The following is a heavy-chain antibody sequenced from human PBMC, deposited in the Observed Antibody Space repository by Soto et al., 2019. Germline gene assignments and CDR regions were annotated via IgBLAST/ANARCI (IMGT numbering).Heavy chain of an antibody. Sequence: EVQLVESGGGLVKPGGSLRLSCAASGFTFSSYSMNWVRQAPGKGLEWVSSIDSSSGYIYYADSVKGRFTISRDNAKNSLYLQMDSLRAEDTAVYYCARDELGGGGMDVWGQGTTVTVSS. J-gene: IGHJ6*02. V-gene: IGHV3-21*01. D-gene: IGHD2-15*01. CDR1: GFTFSSYS. CDR3: ARDELGGGGMDV. CDR2: IDSSSGYI.